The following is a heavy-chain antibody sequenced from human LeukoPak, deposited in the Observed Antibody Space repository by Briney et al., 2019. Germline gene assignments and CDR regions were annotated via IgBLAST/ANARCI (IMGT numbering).Heavy chain of an antibody. Sequence: GASVKVSCKASGYTFTSYYMHWVRQAPGQGLEWMGIINPSDGSTSYAQKLQGRVTMTRDTSTSTVYMELSSLRSEDTAVYYCARLGRPLRRLGAGPNILTGYDFWGQGTLVTVSS. CDR2: INPSDGST. D-gene: IGHD3-9*01. V-gene: IGHV1-46*01. CDR3: ARLGRPLRRLGAGPNILTGYDF. J-gene: IGHJ4*02. CDR1: GYTFTSYY.